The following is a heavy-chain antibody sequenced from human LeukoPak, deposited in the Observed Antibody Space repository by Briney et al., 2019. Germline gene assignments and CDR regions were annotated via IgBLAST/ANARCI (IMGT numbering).Heavy chain of an antibody. Sequence: GGSLRLSCAVSGFTFSDYSMNWVSQSPGKGLEWISYISTGGDTIYYADSVKGRFTISSDNAKKSLYLQMNSLRAEDTAVYYCARGPPLFDPWGQGTLVTVSS. CDR1: GFTFSDYS. CDR2: ISTGGDTI. J-gene: IGHJ5*02. CDR3: ARGPPLFDP. V-gene: IGHV3-48*01.